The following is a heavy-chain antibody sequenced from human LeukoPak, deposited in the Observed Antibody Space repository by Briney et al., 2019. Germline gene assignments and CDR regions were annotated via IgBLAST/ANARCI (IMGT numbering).Heavy chain of an antibody. CDR2: INPSVGST. CDR1: GYTFTSYY. D-gene: IGHD2-15*01. J-gene: IGHJ4*02. Sequence: GASVKVSCKASGYTFTSYYMHWVRQAPGQGLEWMGIINPSVGSTSYAQKFQGRVTMTRDMSTSTVYMELSSLSSEDTAVYYCARDWEYCSGGSCYPNYWGQGTLVTVSS. V-gene: IGHV1-46*01. CDR3: ARDWEYCSGGSCYPNY.